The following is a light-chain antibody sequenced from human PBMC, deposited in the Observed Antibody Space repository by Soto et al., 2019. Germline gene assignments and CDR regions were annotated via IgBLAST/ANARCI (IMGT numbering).Light chain of an antibody. CDR2: KDD. CDR3: GTCDARQTTRM. J-gene: IGLJ3*02. V-gene: IGLV1-47*01. CDR1: TANIGSNY. Sequence: QSVLTQPPSASGTPGQRDTISCSGSTANIGSNYVNWYQELPEAGPKLLIYKDDKRPSGVPDRFSASKCASSASLAISGLRSDEEATHFCGTCDARQTTRMFGGGTTMTVL.